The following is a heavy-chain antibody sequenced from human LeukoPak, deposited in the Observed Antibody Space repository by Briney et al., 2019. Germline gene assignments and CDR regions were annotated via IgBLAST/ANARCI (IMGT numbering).Heavy chain of an antibody. J-gene: IGHJ4*02. Sequence: PGGSLRLSCAASRFTFSTYAMTWVRQAPGKGLEWVAAVTSDGRWTNYADSVKGRFTVSRDNSKDTLFMQMSSLRAEDTAVYYCAKGTSWFGEDWGLGTLVTVSS. CDR3: AKGTSWFGED. CDR2: VTSDGRWT. V-gene: IGHV3-23*01. CDR1: RFTFSTYA. D-gene: IGHD3-10*01.